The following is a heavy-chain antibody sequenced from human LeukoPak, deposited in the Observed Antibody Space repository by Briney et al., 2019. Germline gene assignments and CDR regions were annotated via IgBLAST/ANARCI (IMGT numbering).Heavy chain of an antibody. CDR2: IYSGGST. V-gene: IGHV3-66*01. CDR3: ARVRGIQLWSDFDY. Sequence: GGSLRLSCAASGFTVSSNYMSWVRQAPGKGLEWVSVIYSGGSTYYVDSVKGRFTISRDNSKNTLYLQMNSLRAEDTAVYCCARVRGIQLWSDFDYWGQGTLVTVSS. D-gene: IGHD5-18*01. J-gene: IGHJ4*02. CDR1: GFTVSSNY.